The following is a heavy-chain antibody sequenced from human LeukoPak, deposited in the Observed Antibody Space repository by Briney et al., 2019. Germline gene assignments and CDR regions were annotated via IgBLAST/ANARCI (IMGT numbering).Heavy chain of an antibody. D-gene: IGHD4-11*01. V-gene: IGHV1-2*02. J-gene: IGHJ4*02. CDR2: INPGSGVT. CDR1: GYTFTAYD. CDR3: AKDNYPYGSFDF. Sequence: SVKVSCKTSGYTFTAYDMHWVRRAPGEGLDWMGWINPGSGVTRYAQNFQGRVTITRDTSITTAYMDLSSLKSDDTAVYYCAKDNYPYGSFDFWGQGALVTVSS.